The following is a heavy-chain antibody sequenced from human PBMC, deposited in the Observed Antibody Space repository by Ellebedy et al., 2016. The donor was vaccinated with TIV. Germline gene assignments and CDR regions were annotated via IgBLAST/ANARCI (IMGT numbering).Heavy chain of an antibody. Sequence: SETLSLTXAVYGGSFSGYYWGWIRQPPGKRLEWIGEINHGGSASYNPSLKSRLTISVATSKNQVSLNLTSVTAADTAIYYCARRMTAATSSFDYWGRGTLVTVSS. J-gene: IGHJ4*02. V-gene: IGHV4-34*01. CDR3: ARRMTAATSSFDY. D-gene: IGHD4-17*01. CDR2: INHGGSA. CDR1: GGSFSGYY.